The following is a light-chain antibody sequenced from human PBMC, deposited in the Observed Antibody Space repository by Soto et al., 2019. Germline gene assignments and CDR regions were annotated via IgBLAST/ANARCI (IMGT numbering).Light chain of an antibody. CDR1: QSISSY. J-gene: IGKJ1*01. V-gene: IGKV1-39*01. Sequence: IQMTQSPSSLSASVGYRVTITCRASQSISSYLNWYQQKPGKAPKILIYAASSLQSGVPSRFSGSGSGTEFTLTISSLKYEDFAVYYGQQYKNWPRTFGQGTKVDIK. CDR2: AAS. CDR3: QQYKNWPRT.